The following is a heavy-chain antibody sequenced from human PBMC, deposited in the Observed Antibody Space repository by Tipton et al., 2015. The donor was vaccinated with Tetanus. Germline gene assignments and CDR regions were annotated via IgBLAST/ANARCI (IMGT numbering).Heavy chain of an antibody. D-gene: IGHD3-3*01. CDR2: ISYDGSNK. J-gene: IGHJ4*02. V-gene: IGHV3-30-3*01. CDR1: GFTFSSYA. Sequence: CAASGFTFSSYAMHWVRQAPGKGLEWVAVISYDGSNKYYADSVKGRFTISRDNSKNTLYLQMNSLRAEDTAVYYCARGPTFGVVLFLDYWGRGTLVTVSS. CDR3: ARGPTFGVVLFLDY.